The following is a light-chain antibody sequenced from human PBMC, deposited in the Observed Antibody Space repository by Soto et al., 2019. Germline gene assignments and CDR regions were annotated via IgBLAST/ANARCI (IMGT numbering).Light chain of an antibody. J-gene: IGKJ4*01. V-gene: IGKV3-20*01. Sequence: EIVLTQSPATLSLSPGERATLSCRASQSVSTYLAWYQQKPGQAPRLLIYDASKRATGIPARFSGSGSGTDFTLTISRLEPEDFAVYYCQQYGSSPLTFGGGTKVDIK. CDR2: DAS. CDR3: QQYGSSPLT. CDR1: QSVSTY.